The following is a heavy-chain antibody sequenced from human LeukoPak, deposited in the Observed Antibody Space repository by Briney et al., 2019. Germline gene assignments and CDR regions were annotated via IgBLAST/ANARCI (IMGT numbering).Heavy chain of an antibody. CDR1: GFIFDDYG. V-gene: IGHV3-20*04. Sequence: GGSLRLSCAASGFIFDDYGMGWVRQAPGKGLEWVSGLNWNGGSTGYADSVKGRFTISRDNAKNSLYLQMNSLRAEDTALYYCARDLRWASSVVRADAFDIWGQGTMVTVSS. CDR2: LNWNGGST. CDR3: ARDLRWASSVVRADAFDI. D-gene: IGHD6-25*01. J-gene: IGHJ3*02.